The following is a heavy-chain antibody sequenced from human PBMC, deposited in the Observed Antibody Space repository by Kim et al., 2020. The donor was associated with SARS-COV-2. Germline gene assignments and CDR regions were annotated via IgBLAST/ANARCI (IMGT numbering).Heavy chain of an antibody. D-gene: IGHD1-26*01. Sequence: GGSLRLSCAASGFAFHNYAMSWVRQAPGKGLEWVATISSGGGTTFYADSVKGRFTISRDNLLHLQMNSLRAEDTAIYYCAKPLTVELMLRPGGTFDVWG. V-gene: IGHV3-23*01. CDR3: AKPLTVELMLRPGGTFDV. J-gene: IGHJ3*01. CDR1: GFAFHNYA. CDR2: ISSGGGTT.